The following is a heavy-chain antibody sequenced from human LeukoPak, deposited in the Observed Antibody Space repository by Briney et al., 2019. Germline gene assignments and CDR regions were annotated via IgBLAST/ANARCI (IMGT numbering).Heavy chain of an antibody. Sequence: SETLSLTCTVSGYSISSGYYWGWIRQPPGKGLEWIGIICHSGSTYYNPSLKSRVTISVDTSKNQFSLKLSSVTAADTAVYYCARDVSNYYDSSGYYQIDYWGQGTLVTVSS. CDR1: GYSISSGYY. V-gene: IGHV4-38-2*02. J-gene: IGHJ4*02. D-gene: IGHD3-22*01. CDR3: ARDVSNYYDSSGYYQIDY. CDR2: ICHSGST.